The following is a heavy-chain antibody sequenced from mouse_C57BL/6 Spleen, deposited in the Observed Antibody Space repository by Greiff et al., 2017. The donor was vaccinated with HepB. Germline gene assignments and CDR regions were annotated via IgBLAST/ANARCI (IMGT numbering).Heavy chain of an antibody. CDR2: INPSSGYT. CDR3: ARLTTVVAKNWYFDV. D-gene: IGHD1-1*01. V-gene: IGHV1-4*01. J-gene: IGHJ1*03. Sequence: VQLQQSGAELARPGASVKMSCKASGYTFTSYTMHWVKQRPGQGLEWIGYINPSSGYTKYNQKFKDKATLTADKSSSTAYMQLSSLTSEDSAVYYCARLTTVVAKNWYFDVWGTGTTVTVSS. CDR1: GYTFTSYT.